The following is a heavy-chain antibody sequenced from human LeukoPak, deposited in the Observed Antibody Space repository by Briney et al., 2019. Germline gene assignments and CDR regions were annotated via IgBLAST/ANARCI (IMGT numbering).Heavy chain of an antibody. CDR2: IIPIFGTA. Sequence: SVKVSCKASGGTFSSYAISWVRQAPGQGLEWMGGIIPIFGTANYAQKFQGRVTITADKSTSTAYMELSSLRSEDTAVYYCARYGSGSYYKGNWFDPWGQGTLVTVSS. D-gene: IGHD3-10*01. CDR1: GGTFSSYA. V-gene: IGHV1-69*06. J-gene: IGHJ5*02. CDR3: ARYGSGSYYKGNWFDP.